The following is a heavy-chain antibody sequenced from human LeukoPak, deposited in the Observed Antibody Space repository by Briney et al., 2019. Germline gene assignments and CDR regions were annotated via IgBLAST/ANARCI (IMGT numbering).Heavy chain of an antibody. D-gene: IGHD6-19*01. CDR3: ARGRLKNRGPRYFDL. J-gene: IGHJ2*01. CDR2: INHSGST. CDR1: GGSFSGYY. V-gene: IGHV4-34*01. Sequence: SETLSLTCAVYGGSFSGYYWSWIRQPSGKGLEWIGEINHSGSTNYNPSLKSRVTISVDTSKNQFSLKLSSVTAADTAVYYCARGRLKNRGPRYFDLWGRGTLVTVSS.